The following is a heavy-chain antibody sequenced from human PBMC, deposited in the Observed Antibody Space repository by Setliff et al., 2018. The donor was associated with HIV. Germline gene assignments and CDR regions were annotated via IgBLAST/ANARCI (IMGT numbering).Heavy chain of an antibody. V-gene: IGHV3-23*01. J-gene: IGHJ6*03. CDR3: AKGRYSSGANYYYYYMDV. CDR1: GFTFSSYA. Sequence: GSLRLSCAASGFTFSSYAMSWVRQAPGKGLEWVSAISGSGGSTYYADSVKGRFTISRDNSKNTLYLQMNSLSAENTAVYYSAKGRYSSGANYYYYYMDVGAKGPRSPSP. D-gene: IGHD3-22*01. CDR2: ISGSGGST.